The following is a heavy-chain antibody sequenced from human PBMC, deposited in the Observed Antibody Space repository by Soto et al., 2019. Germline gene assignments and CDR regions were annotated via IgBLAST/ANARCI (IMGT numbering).Heavy chain of an antibody. CDR3: ARDRDDYGSGNYYNRIDF. CDR1: GGIFSTYA. D-gene: IGHD3-10*01. J-gene: IGHJ4*02. CDR2: IIPLFGTP. Sequence: QVQLVQSEAEVKKPGSSVKVSCKASGGIFSTYAISWLRQAPGQGREWKGGIIPLFGTPNYAQRFQGRVTITADESTSTAYMELSRLRSEDTAVYYCARDRDDYGSGNYYNRIDFWGQGTLVTVSS. V-gene: IGHV1-69*01.